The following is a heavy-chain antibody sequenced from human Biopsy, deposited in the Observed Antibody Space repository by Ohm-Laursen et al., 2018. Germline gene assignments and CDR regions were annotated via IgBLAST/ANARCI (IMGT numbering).Heavy chain of an antibody. V-gene: IGHV4-59*01. CDR1: GESFNGYH. CDR3: ARMPHFDY. D-gene: IGHD2-2*01. CDR2: ISYTGGI. J-gene: IGHJ4*02. Sequence: GTLSLTCAVYGESFNGYHWSWIRKSPGKGLEWLAYISYTGGITSNPSLNGRATMSLDTSKNQFSLGLIYVTAADTAVYYCARMPHFDYWGQGILVTVSS.